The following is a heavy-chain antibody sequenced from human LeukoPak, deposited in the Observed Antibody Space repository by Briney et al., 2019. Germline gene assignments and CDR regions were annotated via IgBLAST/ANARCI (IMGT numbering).Heavy chain of an antibody. Sequence: SVKVSCKASGGTFSSYAISWVRQAPGQGLEWMGRIIPILGIANYAQKFQGRVTITADKSTSTAYMELSSLRSEDTAVYYCARGKGTMVRGVITYYFDYWGQGTLVTVSS. J-gene: IGHJ4*02. CDR3: ARGKGTMVRGVITYYFDY. V-gene: IGHV1-69*04. CDR1: GGTFSSYA. CDR2: IIPILGIA. D-gene: IGHD3-10*01.